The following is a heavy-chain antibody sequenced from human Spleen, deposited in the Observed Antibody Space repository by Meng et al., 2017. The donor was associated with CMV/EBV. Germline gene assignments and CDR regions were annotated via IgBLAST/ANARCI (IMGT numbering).Heavy chain of an antibody. CDR1: GYTFTNYD. Sequence: ASVKVSCKASGYTFTNYDINWVRQASGQGLEWMGWMIPNSGKTGYAQKFQGRVSMTRNTSISTAYMELSSLTSEDTAVYYCARDNGDCSSTSCPSLLYGMDVWGQGTTVTVSS. J-gene: IGHJ6*02. CDR3: ARDNGDCSSTSCPSLLYGMDV. V-gene: IGHV1-8*01. D-gene: IGHD2-2*01. CDR2: MIPNSGKT.